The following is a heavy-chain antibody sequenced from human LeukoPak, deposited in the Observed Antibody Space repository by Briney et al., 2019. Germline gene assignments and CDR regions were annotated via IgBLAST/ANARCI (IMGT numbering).Heavy chain of an antibody. Sequence: SETLSLTCTVSGASISSSSYYWGWIRQPPGKGLEWIGSIYYSGSTYYNPSLKSRVTISVDTSKNQFSLKLSSVTAADTAVYYCARAFYGSGSYYPFDYWGQGTLVTVSS. CDR2: IYYSGST. J-gene: IGHJ4*02. V-gene: IGHV4-39*01. D-gene: IGHD3-10*01. CDR3: ARAFYGSGSYYPFDY. CDR1: GASISSSSYY.